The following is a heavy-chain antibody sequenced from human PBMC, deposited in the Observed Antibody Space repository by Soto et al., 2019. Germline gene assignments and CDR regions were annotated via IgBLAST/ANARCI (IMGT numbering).Heavy chain of an antibody. CDR2: ISWNSGSI. V-gene: IGHV3-9*01. D-gene: IGHD3-10*01. CDR1: GFTFDDYA. J-gene: IGHJ5*02. Sequence: EVQLVESGGGLVQPGRSLRLSCAASGFTFDDYAMHWVRQAPGKGLEWVSGISWNSGSIGYADSVKGRFTISRDNAKNSLYLQMNSLRAEDTALYYCAKDRWDGSGSYYNWFDPWGQGTLVTVSS. CDR3: AKDRWDGSGSYYNWFDP.